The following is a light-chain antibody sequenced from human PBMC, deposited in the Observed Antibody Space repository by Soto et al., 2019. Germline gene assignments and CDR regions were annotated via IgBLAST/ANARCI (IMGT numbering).Light chain of an antibody. Sequence: DIQMTQSPSTLSASVGDRVTITCRASQSIFVWLAWYQQRPGTAPRLLIYEASSLQSGVPSRFSGSGSGTEFTLTISSLQPDDSATNYCQQYNSYSYTFGQGTKLEIK. CDR2: EAS. CDR1: QSIFVW. CDR3: QQYNSYSYT. V-gene: IGKV1-5*01. J-gene: IGKJ2*01.